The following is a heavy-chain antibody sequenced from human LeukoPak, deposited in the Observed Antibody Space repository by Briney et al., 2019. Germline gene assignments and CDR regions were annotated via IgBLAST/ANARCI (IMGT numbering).Heavy chain of an antibody. CDR2: ISWNSGSI. CDR1: GFTFDDYA. Sequence: GGSLRLSCAASGFTFDDYAMHWVQQAPGKGLEWVSGISWNSGSIGYADSVKGRFTISRDNAKNSLYLQMNSLRAEDTALYYCAKDSSGWRSYFDYWGQGTLVTVSS. J-gene: IGHJ4*02. D-gene: IGHD6-19*01. CDR3: AKDSSGWRSYFDY. V-gene: IGHV3-9*01.